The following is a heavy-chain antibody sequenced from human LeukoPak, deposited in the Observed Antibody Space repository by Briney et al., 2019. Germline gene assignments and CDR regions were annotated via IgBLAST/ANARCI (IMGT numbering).Heavy chain of an antibody. CDR1: GGSISRFY. CDR3: ARGPEWYYFDH. CDR2: IYYSGSA. D-gene: IGHD3-3*01. J-gene: IGHJ4*02. Sequence: PSETLSLTCTVSGGSISRFYWNWIRQTPGQGLEWIGYIYYSGSAIYSPSLKSRVTISVDTSKNQFSLRLTSVTAADTAVYDCARGPEWYYFDHWGQGTLVTVSS. V-gene: IGHV4-59*08.